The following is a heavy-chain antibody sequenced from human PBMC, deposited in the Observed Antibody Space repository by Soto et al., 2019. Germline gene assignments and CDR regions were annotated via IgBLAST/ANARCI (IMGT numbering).Heavy chain of an antibody. J-gene: IGHJ5*02. CDR3: ARAGRYSSSWFWFDP. D-gene: IGHD6-13*01. Sequence: ASVKVSCKASGYTFTSYAMHWVRQAPGQRLEWMGWISAGNGNTKYSQKFQGRVTITRDTSASTAYMELSSLRSEDTAVYYCARAGRYSSSWFWFDPWGQGTLVTVSS. CDR1: GYTFTSYA. CDR2: ISAGNGNT. V-gene: IGHV1-3*01.